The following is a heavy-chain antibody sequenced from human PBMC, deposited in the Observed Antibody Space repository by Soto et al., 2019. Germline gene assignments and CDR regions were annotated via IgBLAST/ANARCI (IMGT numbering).Heavy chain of an antibody. CDR1: GFTFSSYG. V-gene: IGHV3-30*18. J-gene: IGHJ4*02. D-gene: IGHD6-13*01. CDR3: AKSRGGSSWYEGDS. Sequence: QVQLVEAGGGVVQPGRSLRLSCAASGFTFSSYGLHWVRQAPGKGLEWVAVISYAGDYQYYADSVKGRFTISRDNSKKTLYLQMNTLRPEDTAVYFCAKSRGGSSWYEGDSWGQGTLVTVYS. CDR2: ISYAGDYQ.